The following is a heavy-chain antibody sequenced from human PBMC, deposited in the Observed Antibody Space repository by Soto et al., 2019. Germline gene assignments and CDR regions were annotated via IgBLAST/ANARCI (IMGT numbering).Heavy chain of an antibody. CDR2: ISGSGGST. J-gene: IGHJ5*02. Sequence: TGGSLRLSCAASGFTFSSYAMSWVRQAPGKGLEWVSAISGSGGSTYYADSVKGRFTISRDNSKNTLYLQMNSLRAEDTAVYYCAKAAHSITIFGVVIFGTFDPWGQGTLVTVSS. CDR1: GFTFSSYA. CDR3: AKAAHSITIFGVVIFGTFDP. V-gene: IGHV3-23*01. D-gene: IGHD3-3*01.